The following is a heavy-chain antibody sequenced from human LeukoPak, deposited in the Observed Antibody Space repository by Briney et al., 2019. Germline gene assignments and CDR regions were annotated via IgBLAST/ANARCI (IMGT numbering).Heavy chain of an antibody. V-gene: IGHV4-59*08. Sequence: SETLSLTCTVSGGSISSYYWSWIRQPPGKGLEWIGYIYYSGGTNYNPSLKSRVTISLDTSKNQFSPKLSSVTAADTAVYYCARPQDYGDGAFDIWGQGTMVTVSS. CDR1: GGSISSYY. CDR2: IYYSGGT. D-gene: IGHD4-17*01. CDR3: ARPQDYGDGAFDI. J-gene: IGHJ3*02.